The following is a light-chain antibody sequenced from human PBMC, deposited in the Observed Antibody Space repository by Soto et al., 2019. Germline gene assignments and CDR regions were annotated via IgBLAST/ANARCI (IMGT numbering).Light chain of an antibody. CDR1: QSVSSY. CDR2: GAS. Sequence: EIVLTQSPGTLSLSPGERATLSCRASQSVSSYLAWYQQKPGQAPRLLIYGASTRATGIPDRFSGSGSGTDFTLTISGLEPEDSARYSCQQYDTSPPTFGQGTKVDIK. CDR3: QQYDTSPPT. J-gene: IGKJ1*01. V-gene: IGKV3-20*01.